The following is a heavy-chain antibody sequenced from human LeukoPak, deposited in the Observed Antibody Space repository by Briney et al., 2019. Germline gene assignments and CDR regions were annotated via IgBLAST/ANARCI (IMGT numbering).Heavy chain of an antibody. J-gene: IGHJ6*02. CDR3: ARDVRFWSGYSDYYYYGMDV. CDR2: IIPIFGTA. CDR1: GGTFSSYA. D-gene: IGHD3-3*01. V-gene: IGHV1-69*13. Sequence: SVKVSCKASGGTFSSYAISWVRQAPGQGLEWMGGIIPIFGTANYAQKFQGRVTITADESTSTAYMELSSLRSEGTAVYYCARDVRFWSGYSDYYYYGMDVWGQGTTVTVSS.